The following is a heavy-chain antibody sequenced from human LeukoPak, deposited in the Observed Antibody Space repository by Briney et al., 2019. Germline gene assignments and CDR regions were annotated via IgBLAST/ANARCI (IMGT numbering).Heavy chain of an antibody. J-gene: IGHJ4*02. Sequence: PSETLSLTCTVSGGSISSYYWSWIRQPPGKGLEWIGYIYYSGSTNYNPSLKSRVTISVDTSKNQFSLKLSSVTAADTAVYYCVRGARAAAGTRGRYLDYWGQGTLVTVSS. CDR3: VRGARAAAGTRGRYLDY. D-gene: IGHD6-13*01. CDR1: GGSISSYY. CDR2: IYYSGST. V-gene: IGHV4-59*01.